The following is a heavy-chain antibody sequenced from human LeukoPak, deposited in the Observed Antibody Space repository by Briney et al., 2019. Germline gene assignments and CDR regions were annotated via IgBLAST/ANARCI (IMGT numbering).Heavy chain of an antibody. Sequence: GASVKVSCKASGGTFSSYAISWVRQAPGQGLEWMGGIIPIFGTANYAQKFQGRVTITTDESTSTAYMELGSLRSEDTAVYYCARGKGIVGATRDWGQGTLVTVSS. J-gene: IGHJ4*02. CDR3: ARGKGIVGATRD. CDR1: GGTFSSYA. CDR2: IIPIFGTA. D-gene: IGHD1-26*01. V-gene: IGHV1-69*05.